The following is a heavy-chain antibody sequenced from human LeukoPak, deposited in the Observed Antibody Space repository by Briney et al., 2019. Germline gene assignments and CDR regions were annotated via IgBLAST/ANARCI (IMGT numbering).Heavy chain of an antibody. Sequence: ASVKVSCKASGYTFTGYYMHWVRQAPGQGLEWMGWINPNSGGTNYAQKFQGRVTMTRDTSISTAYMERSRLRSDDTAVYYCARDGGVGLLWFGELLHGMDVWGQGTTVTVSS. D-gene: IGHD3-10*01. J-gene: IGHJ6*02. V-gene: IGHV1-2*02. CDR2: INPNSGGT. CDR1: GYTFTGYY. CDR3: ARDGGVGLLWFGELLHGMDV.